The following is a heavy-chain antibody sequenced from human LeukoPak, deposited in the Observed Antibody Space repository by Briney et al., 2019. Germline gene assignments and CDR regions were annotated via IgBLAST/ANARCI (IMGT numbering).Heavy chain of an antibody. V-gene: IGHV4-34*01. CDR2: INHSGST. CDR1: GGSFSGYY. D-gene: IGHD5-18*01. J-gene: IGHJ5*02. Sequence: SETLSLTCAVYGGSFSGYYWSWIRQPPGKGLEWIGEINHSGSTNYNPSLKSRVTISVDTSKNQFSLKLSSVTAADTAVYFCAREVGYNNWFDPWGQGTLVTVSS. CDR3: AREVGYNNWFDP.